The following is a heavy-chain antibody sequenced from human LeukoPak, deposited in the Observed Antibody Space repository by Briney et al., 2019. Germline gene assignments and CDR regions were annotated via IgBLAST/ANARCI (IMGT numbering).Heavy chain of an antibody. Sequence: GGSLRLSCVASGFTFSTYGMSWVRQAPGKGLEWVSAITGSGGSTYYADSVKGRFTISRDNSKNTLYLQINSLRVEDTAVYYCAKDYDRWPSYYFDYWGQGTLVTVSS. CDR2: ITGSGGST. D-gene: IGHD3-16*01. V-gene: IGHV3-23*01. J-gene: IGHJ4*02. CDR3: AKDYDRWPSYYFDY. CDR1: GFTFSTYG.